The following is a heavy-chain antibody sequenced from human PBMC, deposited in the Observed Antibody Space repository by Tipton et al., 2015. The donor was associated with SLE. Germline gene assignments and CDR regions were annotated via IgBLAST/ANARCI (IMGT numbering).Heavy chain of an antibody. CDR2: ISAYNGNT. V-gene: IGHV1-18*01. Sequence: QSGAEVKKPGASVKVSCKASGYTFTSYGISWVRQAPGQGLEWMGWISAYNGNTNYAQKLQGRVTMTTDTSTSTAYMELRSLRSDDTAVYYCARDDSRVVVAATYAFDIWGQGTMVTVSS. D-gene: IGHD2-15*01. J-gene: IGHJ3*02. CDR3: ARDDSRVVVAATYAFDI. CDR1: GYTFTSYG.